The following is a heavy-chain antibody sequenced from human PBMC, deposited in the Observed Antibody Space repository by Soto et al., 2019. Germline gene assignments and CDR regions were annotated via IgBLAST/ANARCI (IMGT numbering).Heavy chain of an antibody. Sequence: SVKVSCKASGGTFSSYAISWVREAPGQGLEWMGGIIPIFGTANYAQKFQGRVTITADKSTSTAYMELSSLRSEDTAVYYCARVDYDILTGYYPLYYGMDVWGQGTTVTVSS. CDR2: IIPIFGTA. J-gene: IGHJ6*02. D-gene: IGHD3-9*01. V-gene: IGHV1-69*06. CDR1: GGTFSSYA. CDR3: ARVDYDILTGYYPLYYGMDV.